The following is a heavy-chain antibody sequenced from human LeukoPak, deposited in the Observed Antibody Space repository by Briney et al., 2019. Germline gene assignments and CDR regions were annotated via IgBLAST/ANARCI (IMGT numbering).Heavy chain of an antibody. CDR3: ARDRRYGSGYMDV. D-gene: IGHD6-19*01. V-gene: IGHV3-11*04. Sequence: GRSLRLSCAASGFTFSDYYMSWIRQAPGKGLEWVSYISSSGSTIYYADSVKGRFTISRDNAKNSLYLQMNSLRAEDTAVYYCARDRRYGSGYMDVWGKGTTVTVSS. J-gene: IGHJ6*03. CDR1: GFTFSDYY. CDR2: ISSSGSTI.